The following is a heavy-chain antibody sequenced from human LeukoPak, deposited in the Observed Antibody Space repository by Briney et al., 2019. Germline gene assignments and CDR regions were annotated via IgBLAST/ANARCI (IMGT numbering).Heavy chain of an antibody. Sequence: GASVKVSCKASGYTFTSYYMHWVRQAPGQGLEWMGIINPSGGSTSYAQKFQGRVTMTRDMSTSTVYMELSSLRSEDTAVYYCARDDVGDDYDYYYYMDVWGKGTTVTVSS. V-gene: IGHV1-46*01. J-gene: IGHJ6*03. CDR3: ARDDVGDDYDYYYYMDV. CDR1: GYTFTSYY. CDR2: INPSGGST. D-gene: IGHD3-16*01.